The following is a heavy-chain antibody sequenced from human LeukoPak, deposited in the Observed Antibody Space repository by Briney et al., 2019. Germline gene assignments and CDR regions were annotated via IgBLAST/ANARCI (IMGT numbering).Heavy chain of an antibody. J-gene: IGHJ4*02. CDR2: ITDSGEVT. V-gene: IGHV3-23*01. CDR1: GFTFTTYA. D-gene: IGHD6-13*01. Sequence: PGGSLRLPCAASGFTFTTYALSWVRQAPGKGLEWVSGITDSGEVTYYTDSVKGRFTISRDNSKNTLYLQMNSLRAEDTAVYYCANWDRVAAGIDYWGQGTLVTVSS. CDR3: ANWDRVAAGIDY.